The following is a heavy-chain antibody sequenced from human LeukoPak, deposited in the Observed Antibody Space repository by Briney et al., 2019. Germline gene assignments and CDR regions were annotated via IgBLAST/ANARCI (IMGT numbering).Heavy chain of an antibody. V-gene: IGHV3-20*04. CDR1: GFTFDDYG. CDR2: INWNGGST. J-gene: IGHJ6*03. D-gene: IGHD3-10*01. Sequence: PGGSLRLSCAASGFTFDDYGMSWVRQAPGKGLEWVSGINWNGGSTGYADSVKGRFTISRDNAKNSLYLQMNSLRAEETALYYCAREGGSGSRYGWGYYYMDVWGKGTTVTVSS. CDR3: AREGGSGSRYGWGYYYMDV.